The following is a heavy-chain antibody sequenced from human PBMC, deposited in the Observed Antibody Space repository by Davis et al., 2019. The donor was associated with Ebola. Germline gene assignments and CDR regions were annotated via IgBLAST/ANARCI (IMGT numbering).Heavy chain of an antibody. J-gene: IGHJ6*02. Sequence: AASVKVSCKASGGTFSSYAISWVRQAPGQGLEWMGRIIPILGIANYAQKFQGRVTITADKSTSTAYMELSSLRSEDTAVYYCASTFGYSNYGRGYYYGMDVWGQGTTVTVSS. CDR2: IIPILGIA. V-gene: IGHV1-69*04. CDR1: GGTFSSYA. D-gene: IGHD4-11*01. CDR3: ASTFGYSNYGRGYYYGMDV.